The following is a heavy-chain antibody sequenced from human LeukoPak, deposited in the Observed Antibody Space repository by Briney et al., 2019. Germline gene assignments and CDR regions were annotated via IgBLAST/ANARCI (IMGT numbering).Heavy chain of an antibody. CDR3: ARDREKNDYVWGSYRLDAFDI. CDR1: GGSISSSSYY. D-gene: IGHD3-16*02. V-gene: IGHV4-39*07. CDR2: IYYSGST. J-gene: IGHJ3*02. Sequence: SETLSLTCTVSGGSISSSSYYWGWIRQPPGKGLEWIGSIYYSGSTYYNPSLKSRVTISVDTSKNQFSLKLSSVTAADTAVYYCARDREKNDYVWGSYRLDAFDIWGQGTMVTVSS.